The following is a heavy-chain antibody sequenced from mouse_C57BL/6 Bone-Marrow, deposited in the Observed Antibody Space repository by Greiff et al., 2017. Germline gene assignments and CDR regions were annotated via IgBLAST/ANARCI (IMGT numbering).Heavy chain of an antibody. J-gene: IGHJ2*01. CDR1: GFTFSDYY. CDR2: ISNGGGST. Sequence: LVESGGGLVQPGGSLKLSCAASGFTFSDYYMYWVRQTPEKRLEWVAYISNGGGSTYYPDTVKGRFTISRDNAKNTLYLQMSRLKSEDTAMYYCAREGRGYYFDYWGQGTTLTVSS. CDR3: AREGRGYYFDY. V-gene: IGHV5-12*01.